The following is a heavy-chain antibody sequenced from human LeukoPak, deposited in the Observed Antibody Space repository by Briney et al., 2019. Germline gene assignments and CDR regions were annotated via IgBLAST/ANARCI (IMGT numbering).Heavy chain of an antibody. Sequence: ASVKVSCKASGYTFTIYYMHWGRQAPGQGLECMGIINPSGGSTSYAQKFQGRVTMTRDMSTSTVYMELSSLRSEDTAVYYCASSTGYCSGGSCYRTQSRWFDPWGQGTLVTVSS. CDR3: ASSTGYCSGGSCYRTQSRWFDP. CDR2: INPSGGST. J-gene: IGHJ5*02. D-gene: IGHD2-15*01. V-gene: IGHV1-46*01. CDR1: GYTFTIYY.